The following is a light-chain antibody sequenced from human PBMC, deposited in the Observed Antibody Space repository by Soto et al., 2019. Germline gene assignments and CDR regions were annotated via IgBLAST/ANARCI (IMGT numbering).Light chain of an antibody. CDR3: QQYSNWPPAIT. J-gene: IGKJ5*01. Sequence: EIVVTQSPATLSVSPGERVTLSCRASQSVSSSLAWYQQRPGQAPRLLIYGASTRATGVPDRFSGSGSGTEFTLIISSLQSEDVALYYCQQYSNWPPAITFGQGTRLEI. CDR2: GAS. V-gene: IGKV3-15*01. CDR1: QSVSSS.